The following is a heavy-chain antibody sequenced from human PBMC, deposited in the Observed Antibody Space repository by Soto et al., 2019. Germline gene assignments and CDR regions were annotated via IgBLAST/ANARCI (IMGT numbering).Heavy chain of an antibody. CDR2: VKQDGSER. D-gene: IGHD2-15*01. J-gene: IGHJ6*02. CDR1: GCSFIDYW. CDR3: ARERVVVPATIFYYYALDV. V-gene: IGHV3-7*05. Sequence: GGSLRLSCAASGCSFIDYWMSWVRQAPGKGLEWVANVKQDGSERYYVDSVKGRFTISRDNAKNSLYLQMNSLRAEDTAVYYCARERVVVPATIFYYYALDVWGQGTTVTVSS.